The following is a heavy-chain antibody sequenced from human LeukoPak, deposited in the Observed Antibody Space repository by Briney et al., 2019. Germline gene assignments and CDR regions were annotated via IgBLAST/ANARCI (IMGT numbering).Heavy chain of an antibody. CDR2: ISISSGII. V-gene: IGHV3-48*04. CDR3: ARDATTAVGWVYMDV. CDR1: GFTFSSYS. J-gene: IGHJ6*03. Sequence: GGSLRLSCAASGFTFSSYSMNWVRQAPGKGLAWVSYISISSGIIYYADSVKGRFTISRDDAKNSLYLQMNSLRVEDTALYFCARDATTAVGWVYMDVWGKGTTVTISS. D-gene: IGHD1-1*01.